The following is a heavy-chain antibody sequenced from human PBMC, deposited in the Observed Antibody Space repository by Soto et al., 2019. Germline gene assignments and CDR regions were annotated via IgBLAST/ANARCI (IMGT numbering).Heavy chain of an antibody. CDR1: GFTFSDYY. V-gene: IGHV3-11*01. J-gene: IGHJ3*02. Sequence: GGSLRLSCATSGFTFSDYYMSWIRQAPGKGLEWVSYISSSGSTIYYADSVKGRFTISRDNAKNSLYLQMNSLRAEDTAVYYCARLRAVAGWNAFDIWGQGTMVTVSS. CDR2: ISSSGSTI. CDR3: ARLRAVAGWNAFDI. D-gene: IGHD2-15*01.